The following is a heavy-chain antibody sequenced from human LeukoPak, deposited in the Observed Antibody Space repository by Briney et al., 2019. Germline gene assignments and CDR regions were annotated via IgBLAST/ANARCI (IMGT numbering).Heavy chain of an antibody. CDR2: INSDGSST. CDR3: AATKGSGSYLAFDI. V-gene: IGHV3-74*01. D-gene: IGHD3-10*01. CDR1: GFTFSSFW. Sequence: GGSLRLSCAASGFTFSSFWMHWVRQAPGKGLVWVSRINSDGSSTSYVDSVKGRFTISRDNAKNTLYLQMNSLRAEDTAVYDCAATKGSGSYLAFDIWGQGTMVTVSS. J-gene: IGHJ3*02.